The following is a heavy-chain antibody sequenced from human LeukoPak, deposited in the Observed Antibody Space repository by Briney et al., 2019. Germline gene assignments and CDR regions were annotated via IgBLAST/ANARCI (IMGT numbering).Heavy chain of an antibody. CDR2: INPRGGST. Sequence: GASVKVSCKPSGYTFTSYYMHWVRPAPGQGLEWMGIINPRGGSTSYAQKFQGRVTMTRDTSTSTVYMELSSLRSEDTAVYYCARASEISRHYYYMDVWGKGATVTVSS. D-gene: IGHD3-16*02. J-gene: IGHJ6*03. CDR1: GYTFTSYY. CDR3: ARASEISRHYYYMDV. V-gene: IGHV1-46*01.